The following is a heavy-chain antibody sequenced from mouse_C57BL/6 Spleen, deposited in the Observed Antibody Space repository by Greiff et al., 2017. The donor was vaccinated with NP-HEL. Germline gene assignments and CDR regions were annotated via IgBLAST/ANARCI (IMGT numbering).Heavy chain of an antibody. CDR3: ARDYYGSGIWYCDV. Sequence: EVQVVESGGGLVKPGGSLKLSCAASGFTFSDYGMHWVRQAPEKGLEWVAYISSGSSTIYYADTVKGRFTISRDNAKNTRFLQMTSLRSEDTAMYYCARDYYGSGIWYCDVWGTGTTVTVSS. V-gene: IGHV5-17*01. J-gene: IGHJ1*03. CDR2: ISSGSSTI. D-gene: IGHD1-1*01. CDR1: GFTFSDYG.